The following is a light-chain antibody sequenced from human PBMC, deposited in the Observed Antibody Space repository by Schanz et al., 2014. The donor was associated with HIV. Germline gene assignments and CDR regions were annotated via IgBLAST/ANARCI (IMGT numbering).Light chain of an antibody. V-gene: IGLV2-14*02. CDR3: CSYTSSSTLVV. J-gene: IGLJ2*01. CDR1: SRDVGSYNL. Sequence: QSALTQPASVSGSPGQSITISCTGTSRDVGSYNLASWYQQHPGKAPKLMIYEGSKRPSGVSNRFSGSKSGNTASLTISGLQAEDEADYYCCSYTSSSTLVVFGGGTKVTVL. CDR2: EGS.